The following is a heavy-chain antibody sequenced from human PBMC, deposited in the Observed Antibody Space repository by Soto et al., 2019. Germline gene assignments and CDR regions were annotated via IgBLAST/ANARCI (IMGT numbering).Heavy chain of an antibody. V-gene: IGHV1-18*01. J-gene: IGHJ6*02. CDR3: ARGHGVIIGAMDV. CDR2: TSSYNIDT. Sequence: QVQLVQSGADVTKPGASVKVSCKSSGYRFETYAMNWVRQAPGQGLEWMGWTSSYNIDTFYADKFKDRVIMTTDTSTGTAYMELRSLSSDDTAVYYCARGHGVIIGAMDVWGQGTAVTVSS. CDR1: GYRFETYA. D-gene: IGHD3-3*01.